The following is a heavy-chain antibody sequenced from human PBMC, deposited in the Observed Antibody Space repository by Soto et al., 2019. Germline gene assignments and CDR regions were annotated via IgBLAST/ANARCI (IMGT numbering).Heavy chain of an antibody. V-gene: IGHV4-30-4*01. CDR1: GSSITGNYSC. D-gene: IGHD7-27*01. Sequence: SETLSLTCTVSGSSITGNYSCWSWFRQPPGEGLELIGHIFESGTTYTNPALRSQVAISLDTSKNHFSLTLSSVTAADTAVYYCARGPSGDKVHYWGQGALVTVS. CDR3: ARGPSGDKVHY. J-gene: IGHJ4*02. CDR2: IFESGTT.